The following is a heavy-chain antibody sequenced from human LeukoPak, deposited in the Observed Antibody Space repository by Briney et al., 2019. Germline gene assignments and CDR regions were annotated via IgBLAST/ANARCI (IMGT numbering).Heavy chain of an antibody. CDR3: AKGGSPLTGDSH. Sequence: GSLRLSCAASGFTFSSYSMNWVRQAPGKGLEWVSAISGSGGSTYYADSVKGRFTISRDNSKNTLSLQMNGLRAEDTAVYYCAKGGSPLTGDSHWGQGTMVTVSS. V-gene: IGHV3-23*01. CDR1: GFTFSSYS. CDR2: ISGSGGST. J-gene: IGHJ3*01. D-gene: IGHD7-27*01.